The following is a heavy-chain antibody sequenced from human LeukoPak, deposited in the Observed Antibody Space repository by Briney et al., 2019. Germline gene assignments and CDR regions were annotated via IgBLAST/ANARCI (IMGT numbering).Heavy chain of an antibody. V-gene: IGHV1-69*13. J-gene: IGHJ2*01. D-gene: IGHD4-11*01. CDR1: GGTFSSYA. CDR2: IIPILGTA. Sequence: VASVKVSCTASGGTFSSYAISWVRQAPGQGLEWMGGIIPILGTANYAQKFQGRVTITADESTSTAYMELSSLRSEDTAVYYCARRPAYDTGSVTTWDWYFDLWGRGTLVTVSS. CDR3: ARRPAYDTGSVTTWDWYFDL.